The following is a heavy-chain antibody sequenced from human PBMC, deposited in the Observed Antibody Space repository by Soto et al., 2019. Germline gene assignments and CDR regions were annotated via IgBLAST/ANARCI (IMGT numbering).Heavy chain of an antibody. CDR2: IIPIFGTA. CDR3: ARGEVYYDSSGYYNPPLDY. Sequence: SVKVSCKASGGTFSSYAISWVRQAPGQGLEWMGGIIPIFGTANYAQKIQGRVTITADKSTSTAYMELSSLRSEDTAVYYCARGEVYYDSSGYYNPPLDYWGQGTLVTVSS. J-gene: IGHJ4*02. CDR1: GGTFSSYA. V-gene: IGHV1-69*06. D-gene: IGHD3-22*01.